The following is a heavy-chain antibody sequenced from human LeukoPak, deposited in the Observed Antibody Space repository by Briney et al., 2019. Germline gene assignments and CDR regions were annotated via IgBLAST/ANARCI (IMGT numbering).Heavy chain of an antibody. V-gene: IGHV4-4*02. J-gene: IGHJ5*02. CDR3: ARDKPGENWNDVESGWFDP. D-gene: IGHD1-1*01. CDR1: GGSISSSNW. CDR2: IYHSGST. Sequence: SETLSLTCAVSGGSISSSNWWSWVRQPPGKGLEWIGEIYHSGSTNYNPSLKSRVTISVDKSKNQFSLKLSSVTAADTAVYYCARDKPGENWNDVESGWFDPWGQGTLVTVSS.